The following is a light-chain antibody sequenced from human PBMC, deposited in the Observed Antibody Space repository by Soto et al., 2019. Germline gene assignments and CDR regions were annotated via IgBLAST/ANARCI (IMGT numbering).Light chain of an antibody. V-gene: IGLV2-14*01. J-gene: IGLJ1*01. CDR2: EVS. CDR1: SSDVGGYNY. CDR3: SSYTSSSTLGV. Sequence: QSVLAQPASVSGSPGQSITISCTGTSSDVGGYNYVSWYQQHPGKAPKLMIYEVSNRPSEVSNRFSGSKSGNTASLTISGLQAEDEADYYCSSYTSSSTLGVFGTGTKVTVL.